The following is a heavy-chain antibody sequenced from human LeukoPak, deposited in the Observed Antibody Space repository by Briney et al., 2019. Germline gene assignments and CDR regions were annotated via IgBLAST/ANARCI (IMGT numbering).Heavy chain of an antibody. V-gene: IGHV4-31*03. D-gene: IGHD3-10*01. J-gene: IGHJ4*02. CDR1: GGSISSGGYY. Sequence: SETLSLTCTVSGGSISSGGYYWSWIRQHPGKGLERIGYIYYSGSTYYNPSLKSRVTISVDTSKNQFSLKLSSVTAADTAVYYCARGLQRYYGSGSYYDWGQGTLVTVSS. CDR3: ARGLQRYYGSGSYYD. CDR2: IYYSGST.